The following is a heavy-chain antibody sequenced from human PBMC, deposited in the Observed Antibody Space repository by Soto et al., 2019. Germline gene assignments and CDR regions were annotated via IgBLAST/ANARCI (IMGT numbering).Heavy chain of an antibody. CDR2: ISSGGIDT. D-gene: IGHD3-10*01. CDR3: VREYFGESI. Sequence: EVQLVESGGGFVQTGGSRRLSCAASGFTFRSYAMMWVRQAPGKGLEWVSKISSGGIDTYYADFVKGRFTTSRDNAQSTLHPQMHSRRAEDTAVYYCVREYFGESIWGQGTMVIVSS. V-gene: IGHV3-48*01. CDR1: GFTFRSYA. J-gene: IGHJ3*02.